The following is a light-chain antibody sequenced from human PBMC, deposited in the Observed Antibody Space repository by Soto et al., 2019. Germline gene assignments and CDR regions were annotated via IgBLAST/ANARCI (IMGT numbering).Light chain of an antibody. J-gene: IGKJ1*01. CDR3: QQYDSSPRT. V-gene: IGKV3-20*01. CDR2: RTS. Sequence: EIVLTQSPATLSSFPGDRVTLSCRASQSVSSSYLAWYQQKPGQAPRLLIYRTSNRATGIPDRFSGSGSGTDFTITISRMENEDFAVYWCQQYDSSPRTFGQGTMVDIK. CDR1: QSVSSSY.